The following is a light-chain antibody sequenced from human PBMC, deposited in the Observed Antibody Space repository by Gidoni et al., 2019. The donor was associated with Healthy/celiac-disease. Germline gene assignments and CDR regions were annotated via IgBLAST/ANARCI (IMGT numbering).Light chain of an antibody. CDR3: AAWDDSLNGVV. Sequence: QSVLTQPPSASRTPGQRVTLSCSGSSSNIGSNTVNWYQQLPGSAPKLLIYSNNQRPSGVPDRFSGSKSGSSASLAISGPQSADEADYYCAAWDDSLNGVVFGGGTKLTVL. CDR1: SSNIGSNT. V-gene: IGLV1-44*01. CDR2: SNN. J-gene: IGLJ2*01.